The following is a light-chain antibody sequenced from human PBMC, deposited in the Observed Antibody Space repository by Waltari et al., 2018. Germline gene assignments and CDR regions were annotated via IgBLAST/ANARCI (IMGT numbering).Light chain of an antibody. J-gene: IGLJ2*01. Sequence: QSALTQPPSASGSPGQSVPISCTGTSSDVGGYDYVSWYQQHPGKAPKLMIYEINKRPSGVPNRFSGSRSGKPASLTVSGLRPEDEADYYCSSYAGSNRVIFGGGTKLTVL. CDR2: EIN. V-gene: IGLV2-8*01. CDR1: SSDVGGYDY. CDR3: SSYAGSNRVI.